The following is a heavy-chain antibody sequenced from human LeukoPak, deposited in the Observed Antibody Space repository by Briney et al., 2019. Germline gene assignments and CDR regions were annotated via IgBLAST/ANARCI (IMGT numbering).Heavy chain of an antibody. Sequence: GGSLRLSCTASGFTFGDYAMSWVRQAPGKGLDWVGFIRSKAYGGTTEYAASVKGRFTISRDDSKSIAYLQMNSLKTEDTAVYYCARDVAGYSSSSADYYYYMDVWGKGTTVTVS. CDR1: GFTFGDYA. V-gene: IGHV3-49*04. CDR2: IRSKAYGGTT. J-gene: IGHJ6*03. D-gene: IGHD6-6*01. CDR3: ARDVAGYSSSSADYYYYMDV.